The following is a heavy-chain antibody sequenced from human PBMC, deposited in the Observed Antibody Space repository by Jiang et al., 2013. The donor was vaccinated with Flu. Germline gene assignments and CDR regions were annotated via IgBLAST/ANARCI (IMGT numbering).Heavy chain of an antibody. J-gene: IGHJ6*02. CDR2: TYYRSKWYN. D-gene: IGHD3-10*01. Sequence: QTLSLTCVISGDSVSSTSAAWNWIRQSPSRGLEWLGRTYYRSKWYNDYEESVMSRITINPDTSKNQFSLQLNSVTPEDTAVYYCARWRMVWGASPENGLVSGYYYGSGSTQPYGMDVWGQGTTVTVSS. CDR3: ARWRMVWGASPENGLVSGYYYGSGSTQPYGMDV. V-gene: IGHV6-1*01. CDR1: GDSVSSTSAA.